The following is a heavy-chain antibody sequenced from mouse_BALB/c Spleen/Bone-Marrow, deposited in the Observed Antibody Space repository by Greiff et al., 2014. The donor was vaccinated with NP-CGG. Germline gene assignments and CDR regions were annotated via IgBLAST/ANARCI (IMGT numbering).Heavy chain of an antibody. Sequence: LVESGPELVKPGASVKMSCKASGYTFTSYFIHWVKQRPGQGLEWIGWIYPGDGSTKYNEKFKGKTTLTADKSSSTAYMLLSSLTSEDSAIYFCARDYDGYAMDYWGQGTSVTVSS. J-gene: IGHJ4*01. CDR3: ARDYDGYAMDY. D-gene: IGHD2-4*01. CDR2: IYPGDGST. CDR1: GYTFTSYF. V-gene: IGHV1S56*01.